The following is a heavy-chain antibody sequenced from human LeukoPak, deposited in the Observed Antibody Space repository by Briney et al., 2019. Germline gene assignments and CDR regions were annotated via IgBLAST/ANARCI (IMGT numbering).Heavy chain of an antibody. D-gene: IGHD2-21*01. Sequence: PGGSLRLSCAASGFTFTSYAMSWVRQAPGGGLECVSAISGSGGRTYYADSVRGRFTISRDNSKSTVYVQMSSLRAEDTAVYFCVVVSYCAVDCYDYWGQGTLVTVSS. CDR1: GFTFTSYA. J-gene: IGHJ4*02. V-gene: IGHV3-23*01. CDR2: ISGSGGRT. CDR3: VVVSYCAVDCYDY.